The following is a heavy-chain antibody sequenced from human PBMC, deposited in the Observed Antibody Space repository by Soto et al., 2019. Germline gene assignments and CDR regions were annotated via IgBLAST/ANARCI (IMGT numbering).Heavy chain of an antibody. CDR1: GGSFSGYY. J-gene: IGHJ4*02. Sequence: ASETLSLTCAVYGGSFSGYYWSWIRQPPGKGLEWIGEINHSGSTNYNPSLKSRVTISVDTSKNQFSLKLSSVTAADTAVYYCARGVGYSSSWYGYWGQGTLVTVSS. CDR3: ARGVGYSSSWYGY. CDR2: INHSGST. D-gene: IGHD6-13*01. V-gene: IGHV4-34*01.